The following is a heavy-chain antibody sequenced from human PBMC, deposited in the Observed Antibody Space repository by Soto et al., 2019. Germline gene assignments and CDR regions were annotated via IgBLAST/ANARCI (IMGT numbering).Heavy chain of an antibody. CDR3: ARDYGDADDAFDI. J-gene: IGHJ3*02. D-gene: IGHD4-17*01. CDR2: IYSGGST. Sequence: EVQLVETGGGLIQPGGSLRLSCAASGFTVSSNYMSWVRQAPGKGLEWVSVIYSGGSTYYADSVKGRFTISRDNSKNTLYLQMNSLRAEDTAVYYCARDYGDADDAFDIWGQGTMVTVSS. CDR1: GFTVSSNY. V-gene: IGHV3-53*02.